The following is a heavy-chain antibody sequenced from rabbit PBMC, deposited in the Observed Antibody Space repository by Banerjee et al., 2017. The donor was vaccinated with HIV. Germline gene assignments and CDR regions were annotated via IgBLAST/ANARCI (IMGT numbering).Heavy chain of an antibody. D-gene: IGHD4-1*01. V-gene: IGHV1S45*01. J-gene: IGHJ3*01. CDR1: GFDFTSNEV. CDR3: ARDLAGVIGWNFNF. CDR2: IFIGNSDT. Sequence: QEQLVESGGGLVQPEGSLTLTCKASGFDFTSNEVCWVRQAPGKGLEWIGYIFIGNSDTHYASWAKGRLTISKTSSTTVTLQMTSLTAADTATYFCARDLAGVIGWNFNFWGQGTLVTVS.